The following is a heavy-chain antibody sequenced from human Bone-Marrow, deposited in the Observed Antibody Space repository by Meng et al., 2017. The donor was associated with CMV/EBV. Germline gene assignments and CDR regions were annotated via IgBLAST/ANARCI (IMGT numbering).Heavy chain of an antibody. Sequence: LGLSCEASGVIFSGHWMHWVRQAPGKGLVWVSRINLDGTITRYAEFVEGRFTISRDNAKNTLYLQMDSLRVEDTAVYYCSVSNWLDPWGQGTLVTVSS. D-gene: IGHD2-8*01. CDR3: SVSNWLDP. V-gene: IGHV3-74*01. CDR1: GVIFSGHW. J-gene: IGHJ5*02. CDR2: INLDGTIT.